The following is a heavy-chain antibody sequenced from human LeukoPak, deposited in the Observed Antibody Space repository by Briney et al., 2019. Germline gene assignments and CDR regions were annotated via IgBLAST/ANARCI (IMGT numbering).Heavy chain of an antibody. Sequence: SETLSLTCTVSGGSISSYYWSWIRQPPGKGLEWIGYIYYSGSTNYNPSLKSRVTISVDTSKNQFSLKLSSVTAADTAVYYCARVGYSSSWYKEDFDYWGQGTLVTVSS. D-gene: IGHD6-13*01. V-gene: IGHV4-59*12. CDR1: GGSISSYY. J-gene: IGHJ4*02. CDR2: IYYSGST. CDR3: ARVGYSSSWYKEDFDY.